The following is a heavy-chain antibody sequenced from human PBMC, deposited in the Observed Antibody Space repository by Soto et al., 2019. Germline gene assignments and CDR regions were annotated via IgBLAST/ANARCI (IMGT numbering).Heavy chain of an antibody. CDR2: ITANGEGT. V-gene: IGHV3-23*01. Sequence: EVQLLESGGALVQPGGSLRLSCVTSGFTFNSFPMSWVRQAPLKGLEWVTSITANGEGTHYADSVTGRFTISRDNSKNTLYLQMHSLRAEDTAVYFCARDDSGFYQFPTGFDPWGQGTLVTVSS. J-gene: IGHJ5*02. CDR3: ARDDSGFYQFPTGFDP. CDR1: GFTFNSFP. D-gene: IGHD3-22*01.